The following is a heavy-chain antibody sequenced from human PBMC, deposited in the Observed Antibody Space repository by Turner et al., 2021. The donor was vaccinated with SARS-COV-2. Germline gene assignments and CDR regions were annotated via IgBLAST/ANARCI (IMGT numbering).Heavy chain of an antibody. J-gene: IGHJ4*02. CDR2: ISYDGSNK. CDR1: GFTFSSYG. D-gene: IGHD3-3*01. CDR3: AKDDNYDFWTGYYMY. Sequence: QVQLVESGGGVVQPGRSLRISCADSGFTFSSYGMPWVRQAPGKGLEWVAVISYDGSNKYYADSVKGRFTISRDNSKNTLYLQMNSLRAEDTAVYYCAKDDNYDFWTGYYMYWGQGTLVTVSS. V-gene: IGHV3-30*18.